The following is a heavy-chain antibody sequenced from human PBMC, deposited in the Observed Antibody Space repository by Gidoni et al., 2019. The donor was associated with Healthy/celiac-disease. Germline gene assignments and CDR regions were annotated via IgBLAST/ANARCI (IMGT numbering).Heavy chain of an antibody. CDR2: IDPSDSYP. CDR1: GYSCTSYW. CDR3: ARKSYSSSLVLNY. D-gene: IGHD6-6*01. V-gene: IGHV5-10-1*03. Sequence: EVQRVHSGEEVKKHGESLRSSGKGSGYSCTSYWISWVRQMPGQGLEWMGRIDPSDSYPNYSPSFPGHVTISADKSISTAYLQWSSLKASDTAMYYCARKSYSSSLVLNYWGQGTLVTVSS. J-gene: IGHJ4*02.